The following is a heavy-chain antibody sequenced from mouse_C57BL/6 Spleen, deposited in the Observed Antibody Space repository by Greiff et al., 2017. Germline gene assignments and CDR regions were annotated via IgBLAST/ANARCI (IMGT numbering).Heavy chain of an antibody. J-gene: IGHJ2*01. Sequence: QVQLQQSGAELVKPGASVTLSCKASGYTFTSYWMQWVKQRPGQGLEWIGEIDPSDSYSNYNPKFTGQATLTGDTSSSTAYMQLSSLTSEDAAVYYCARSAWSGTSGSDLDDGGQGTTLTVSS. D-gene: IGHD4-1*01. CDR3: ARSAWSGTSGSDLDD. CDR1: GYTFTSYW. CDR2: IDPSDSYS. V-gene: IGHV1-50*01.